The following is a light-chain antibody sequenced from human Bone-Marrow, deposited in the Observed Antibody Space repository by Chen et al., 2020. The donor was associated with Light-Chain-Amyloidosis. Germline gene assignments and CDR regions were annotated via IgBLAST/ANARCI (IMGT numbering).Light chain of an antibody. J-gene: IGLJ3*02. V-gene: IGLV1-47*01. CDR3: AAWDDSMGGRWV. CDR1: TSNIGTNY. Sequence: QSVLTQPPSASATPGQRVTMSCSGGTSNIGTNYVFWFQQLPGTAPKLLIYRNDQRPSGVPGRFSGSKSGTSASLAISGLRSEDEADYFCAAWDDSMGGRWVFGGGTKLTVL. CDR2: RND.